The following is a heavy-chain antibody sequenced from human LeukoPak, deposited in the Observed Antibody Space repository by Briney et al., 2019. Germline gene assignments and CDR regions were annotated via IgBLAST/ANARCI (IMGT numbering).Heavy chain of an antibody. J-gene: IGHJ3*01. CDR2: INPGGGST. CDR1: GYTFTKYY. D-gene: IGHD3-22*01. V-gene: IGHV1-46*01. Sequence: ASVKVSCKASGYTFTKYYMHWVRQAPGQGLEWVGIINPGGGSTLYAQKFQGRVTLTRDTSTTTVYMEMTSLRSEDTAVYYCAREEMMVVLALDLWGQGTMVTVSS. CDR3: AREEMMVVLALDL.